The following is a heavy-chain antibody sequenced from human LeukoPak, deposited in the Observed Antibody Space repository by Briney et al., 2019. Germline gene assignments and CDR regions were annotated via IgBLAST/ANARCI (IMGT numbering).Heavy chain of an antibody. V-gene: IGHV1-69*05. CDR3: AKTPNSGWYEGDFDY. D-gene: IGHD6-19*01. Sequence: GSSVKVSCKASGGTFGSYAISWVRQAPGQGLEWMGRIIPIFGTANYAQKFQGRVTITTDESTSTAYMELSSLRSEDTAVYYCAKTPNSGWYEGDFDYWGQGTLVTVSS. CDR2: IIPIFGTA. J-gene: IGHJ4*02. CDR1: GGTFGSYA.